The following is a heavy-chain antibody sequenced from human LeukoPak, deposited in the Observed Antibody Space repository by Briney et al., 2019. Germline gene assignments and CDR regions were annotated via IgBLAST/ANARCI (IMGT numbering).Heavy chain of an antibody. CDR2: IIPIFGTP. CDR1: GYTFTIYD. CDR3: ARDGRPYYYDSYYYYYMDV. Sequence: GASVKVSCKASGYTFTIYDINWVRQATGQGLEWMGGIIPIFGTPNYAQKFQDRVTITADESTSTAYMELSSLRSEDTAVYYCARDGRPYYYDSYYYYYMDVWGKGTTVTISS. J-gene: IGHJ6*03. V-gene: IGHV1-69*13. D-gene: IGHD3-22*01.